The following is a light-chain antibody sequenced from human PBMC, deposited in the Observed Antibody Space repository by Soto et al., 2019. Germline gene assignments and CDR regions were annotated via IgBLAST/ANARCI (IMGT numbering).Light chain of an antibody. CDR1: QSISSW. J-gene: IGKJ1*01. CDR3: QYPNSLWT. Sequence: DIQMTQSPSTLSASVGDRVTITCRASQSISSWLAWYQQKPGKAPKLLIYKTSRLESGVPAKFSGGGSGTEFTLTSSSLQHDHFATYYCQYPNSLWTFGQGTKVEIK. V-gene: IGKV1-5*03. CDR2: KTS.